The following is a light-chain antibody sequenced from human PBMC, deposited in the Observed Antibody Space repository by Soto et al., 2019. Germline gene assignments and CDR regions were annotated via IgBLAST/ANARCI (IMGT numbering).Light chain of an antibody. Sequence: EIVLSQSPATLSLSPGERATLSCRASQSVSSSYLAWYQQKPGQAPRLLIYGASSRATGIPDRFSGSGSGTEFTLSISSLQSEDSAVYYCQQYNNWPPITFGQGTRLEIK. CDR1: QSVSSSY. V-gene: IGKV3D-20*02. CDR2: GAS. J-gene: IGKJ5*01. CDR3: QQYNNWPPIT.